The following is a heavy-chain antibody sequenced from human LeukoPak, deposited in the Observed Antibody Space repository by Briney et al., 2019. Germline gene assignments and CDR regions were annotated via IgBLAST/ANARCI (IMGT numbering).Heavy chain of an antibody. CDR3: AKDSSTTASTWNDY. D-gene: IGHD4-17*01. V-gene: IGHV3-23*01. J-gene: IGHJ4*02. CDR1: GFTFSVHD. CDR2: IRSRGNGGR. Sequence: GGSLRLSCATSGFTFSVHDMNWVRQAPGKGLEWVSTIRSRGNGGRYYADSVKGRFTISRDDSENTLFLEMNGLRAEDTAVYYCAKDSSTTASTWNDYWGQGTLVTVSS.